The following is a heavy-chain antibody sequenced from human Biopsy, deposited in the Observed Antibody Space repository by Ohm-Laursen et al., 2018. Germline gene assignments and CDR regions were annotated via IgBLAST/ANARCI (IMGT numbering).Heavy chain of an antibody. J-gene: IGHJ4*02. CDR2: VYYTGTT. CDR3: ARDTSGWPRTFDH. CDR1: GDSITTYH. V-gene: IGHV4-59*08. Sequence: SDTLSLTCFVSGDSITTYHWTWIRQPPGKGLEWLGYVYYTGTTNYNPSLESRITMSLDSSKNLFSLRLTSVTAADTAVYYCARDTSGWPRTFDHWGQGTLVTVSS. D-gene: IGHD6-19*01.